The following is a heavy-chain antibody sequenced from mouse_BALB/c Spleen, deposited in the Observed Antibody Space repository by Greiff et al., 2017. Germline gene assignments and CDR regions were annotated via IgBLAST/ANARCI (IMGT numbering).Heavy chain of an antibody. CDR3: ARWDYDGDY. Sequence: EVQGVESGGGLVQPGGSRKLSCAASGFTFSSFGMHWVRQAPEKGLEWVAYISSGSSTIYYADTVKGRFTISRDNPKNTLFLQMTSLRSEDTAMYYCARWDYDGDYWGQGTTLTVSS. V-gene: IGHV5-17*02. CDR2: ISSGSSTI. D-gene: IGHD2-4*01. J-gene: IGHJ2*01. CDR1: GFTFSSFG.